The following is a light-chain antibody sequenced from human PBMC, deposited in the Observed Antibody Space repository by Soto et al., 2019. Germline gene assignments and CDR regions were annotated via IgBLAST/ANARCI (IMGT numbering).Light chain of an antibody. CDR1: QSVTTW. CDR3: QQASYFPFT. Sequence: DIQMTQSPSFVSASVGDRVTITCRASQSVTTWLDWYQQRPGKAPRLLIHSASSLRSGVPSRFSGSGSGAEFTLTIGSLEPEDEATYFCQQASYFPFTFGPGTTVAI. V-gene: IGKV1-12*01. CDR2: SAS. J-gene: IGKJ3*01.